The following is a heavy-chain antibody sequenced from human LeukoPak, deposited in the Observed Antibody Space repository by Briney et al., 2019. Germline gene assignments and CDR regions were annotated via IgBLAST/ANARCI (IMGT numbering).Heavy chain of an antibody. CDR1: GASVSSSSYY. Sequence: SETLSLTCTVSGASVSSSSYYWGWIRQPPGKGLEWIGSISYSGTNYNNPSLKSRVSISIDTSKNQFSVKLTSVTAADTAMYYSASLGTFRSWGQGTLVTVSS. CDR3: ASLGTFRS. J-gene: IGHJ5*02. V-gene: IGHV4-39*01. D-gene: IGHD7-27*01. CDR2: ISYSGTN.